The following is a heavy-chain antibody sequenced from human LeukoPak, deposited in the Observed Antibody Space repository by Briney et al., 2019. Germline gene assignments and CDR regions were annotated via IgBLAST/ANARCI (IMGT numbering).Heavy chain of an antibody. D-gene: IGHD2-15*01. Sequence: ASVKVSCKASGYTFTGYYMHWVRQAPGQGLEWMGWINPNSGGTNYAQKFQGWVTMTRDTSISTAYMELSRLRSDDTAVYYCARGVVAATPSAFDIWGQGTMVTVSS. J-gene: IGHJ3*02. CDR1: GYTFTGYY. CDR3: ARGVVAATPSAFDI. CDR2: INPNSGGT. V-gene: IGHV1-2*04.